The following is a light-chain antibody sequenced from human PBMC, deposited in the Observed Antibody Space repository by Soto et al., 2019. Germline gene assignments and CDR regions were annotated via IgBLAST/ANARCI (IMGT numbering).Light chain of an antibody. CDR2: T. CDR3: QSYDTSLSRRWV. J-gene: IGLJ3*02. Sequence: QSVLTQPPSVSGAPGQTVTISCTGSSSNIGADYPVHWYKQLPGTAPKLLVSTNRPSGVPDRISASKSGASASLAITGLQAEDEAEYYCQSYDTSLSRRWVFGGGTKVTVL. CDR1: SSNIGADYP. V-gene: IGLV1-40*01.